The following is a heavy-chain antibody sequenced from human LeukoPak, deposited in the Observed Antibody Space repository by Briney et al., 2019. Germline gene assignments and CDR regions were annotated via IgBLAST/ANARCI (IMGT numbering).Heavy chain of an antibody. CDR2: IKQDETEK. J-gene: IGHJ6*02. Sequence: GGSLRLSCTASGFTFSNFWMGWVRQAPGKGLEWVANIKQDETEKFYLGSVKGRFTISRDNAKNSLYLQMSSLRVEDTAIYYCAKESGWITGYGLDVWGQGTTVTVSS. CDR1: GFTFSNFW. D-gene: IGHD6-19*01. CDR3: AKESGWITGYGLDV. V-gene: IGHV3-7*03.